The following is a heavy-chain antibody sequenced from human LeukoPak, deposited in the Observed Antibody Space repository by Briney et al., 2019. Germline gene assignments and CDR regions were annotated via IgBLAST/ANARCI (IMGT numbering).Heavy chain of an antibody. CDR1: GASFSGYY. Sequence: PSETLSLTCAVYGASFSGYYWSWIRQPPGKGLEWIGEINHSGSTNYNPSLKSRLTMSVDTSKNQFSLKLSSVTAADTAVYYCARGVYYDILTGPMDVWGQGTTVTVSS. J-gene: IGHJ6*02. CDR3: ARGVYYDILTGPMDV. CDR2: INHSGST. D-gene: IGHD3-9*01. V-gene: IGHV4-34*01.